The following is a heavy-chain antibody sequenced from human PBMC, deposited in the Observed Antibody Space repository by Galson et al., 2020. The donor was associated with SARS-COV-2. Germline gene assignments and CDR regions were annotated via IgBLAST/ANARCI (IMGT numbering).Heavy chain of an antibody. V-gene: IGHV4-38-2*01. CDR3: ARGTFEISPVDY. CDR2: IYHSGST. Sequence: SETLSLTCAVSGYSISSGYYWGWIRQPPGKGLEWIGSIYHSGSTYYNPSLKSRVTISVDTSKNQFSLTLSSVTAADTAVYYCARGTFEISPVDYWGQGTLVTVSS. D-gene: IGHD3-16*01. CDR1: GYSISSGYY. J-gene: IGHJ4*02.